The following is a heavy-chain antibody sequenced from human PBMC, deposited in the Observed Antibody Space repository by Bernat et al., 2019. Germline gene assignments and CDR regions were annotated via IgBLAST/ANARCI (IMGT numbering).Heavy chain of an antibody. CDR1: RFTFSNYS. CDR3: ARELWLGIEAVGVDY. Sequence: EVQLVESGGGLVQPGGSLRLSCAASRFTFSNYSMNWVRQAPGKGLEWVSYISSSSSTIYSADSVKGRFNVSRENAKNSLYLQMNSLRAEDTAGYYCARELWLGIEAVGVDYWGEGTLVTVSS. CDR2: ISSSSSTI. V-gene: IGHV3-48*01. J-gene: IGHJ4*02. D-gene: IGHD1-26*01.